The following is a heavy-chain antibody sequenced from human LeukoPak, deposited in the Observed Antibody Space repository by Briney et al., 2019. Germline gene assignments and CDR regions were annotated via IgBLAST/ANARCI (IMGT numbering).Heavy chain of an antibody. CDR3: ARPRAFSYGQMYYFDY. CDR2: INPKTGGT. D-gene: IGHD5-18*01. Sequence: GASVKVSCKASGSTLTNFFMHWVRQAPGQGLEWMGWINPKTGGTNYAQKFQGRVTMTSDTSITTAYMELSRLRFDDTAVYYCARPRAFSYGQMYYFDYWGQGALVTVSS. J-gene: IGHJ4*02. V-gene: IGHV1-2*02. CDR1: GSTLTNFF.